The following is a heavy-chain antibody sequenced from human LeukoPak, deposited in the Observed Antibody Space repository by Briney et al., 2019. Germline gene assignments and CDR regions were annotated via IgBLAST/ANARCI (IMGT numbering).Heavy chain of an antibody. Sequence: SVKVSCKASGGTFSSYAISWVRQAPGQGLEWMGGIIPIFGTANYAQKFQGRVTITTDESTSTAYMELSSLRSEDTAVYYCARGEQETAMGFYYYYMDVWGKGTTVTVSS. D-gene: IGHD5-18*01. V-gene: IGHV1-69*05. CDR3: ARGEQETAMGFYYYYMDV. CDR2: IIPIFGTA. CDR1: GGTFSSYA. J-gene: IGHJ6*03.